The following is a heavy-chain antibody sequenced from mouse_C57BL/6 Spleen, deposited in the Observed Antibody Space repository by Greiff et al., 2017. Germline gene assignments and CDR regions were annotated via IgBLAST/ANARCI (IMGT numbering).Heavy chain of an antibody. CDR1: GYTFTDYE. V-gene: IGHV1-15*01. Sequence: VQLQQSGAELVRPGASVTLSCKASGYTFTDYEMHWVKQTPVHGLEWIGAIDPETGGTAYNQKFKGKAILTADKSSSTACMELRSLTSEDSAVYYCTKEAFDYWGQGTTLTVSS. J-gene: IGHJ2*01. CDR2: IDPETGGT. CDR3: TKEAFDY.